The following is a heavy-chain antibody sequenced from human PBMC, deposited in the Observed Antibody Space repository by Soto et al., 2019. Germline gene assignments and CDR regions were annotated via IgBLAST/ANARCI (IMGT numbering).Heavy chain of an antibody. D-gene: IGHD5-18*01. Sequence: SETLSLTCTVSGASITNDAFFWRWVRQHPEKGLEWLAYITYGGSIYYDPSLRSRLTVSIDKSKSQFSLNVRSVTAADTAVYYCAKMERTQLWLLVQNWGQGLLVTVSS. V-gene: IGHV4-31*03. CDR2: ITYGGSI. J-gene: IGHJ4*02. CDR3: AKMERTQLWLLVQN. CDR1: GASITNDAFF.